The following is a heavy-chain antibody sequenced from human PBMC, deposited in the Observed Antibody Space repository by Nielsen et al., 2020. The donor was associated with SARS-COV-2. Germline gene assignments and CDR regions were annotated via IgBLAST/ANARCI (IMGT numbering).Heavy chain of an antibody. CDR3: ASRWFGESSPIYGMDV. D-gene: IGHD3-10*01. CDR2: IYYSGST. CDR1: GGSISSGDYY. J-gene: IGHJ6*02. V-gene: IGHV4-30-4*02. Sequence: SETLSLTCTVSGGSISSGDYYWSWIRQPPGKGLEWIGYIYYSGSTYYNPSLKNRVTMSLDTSKNQFSLKLSSVTAADTAVYYCASRWFGESSPIYGMDVWGQGTTVTVSS.